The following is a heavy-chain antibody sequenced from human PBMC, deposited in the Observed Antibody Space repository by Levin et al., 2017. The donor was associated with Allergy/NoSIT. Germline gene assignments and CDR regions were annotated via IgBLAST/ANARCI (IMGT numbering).Heavy chain of an antibody. J-gene: IGHJ4*02. Sequence: GESLKISCAASGFTFSSYAMSWVRQAPGKGLEWVSAISGSGGSPQYADSVKGRFTISRGNFQGTLFLQLNSLRAEDTAVYYCARAVAGNWYYFDYWGQGSLVTVSS. V-gene: IGHV3-23*01. D-gene: IGHD6-19*01. CDR1: GFTFSSYA. CDR3: ARAVAGNWYYFDY. CDR2: ISGSGGSP.